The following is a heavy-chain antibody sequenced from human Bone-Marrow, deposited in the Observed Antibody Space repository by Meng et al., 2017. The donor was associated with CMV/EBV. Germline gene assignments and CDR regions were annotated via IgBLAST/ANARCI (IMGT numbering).Heavy chain of an antibody. J-gene: IGHJ4*02. V-gene: IGHV3-7*01. D-gene: IGHD6-13*01. CDR2: IKQDGSEK. CDR1: GFTFSSYW. CDR3: ARGTVGSSWYVSY. Sequence: GGSLRLSCAASGFTFSSYWMSWVRQAPGKGLEWVANIKQDGSEKYYVDSVKGRFTISRDNAKNSLYLQMNSLRAEDTAVYYCARGTVGSSWYVSYWGQGTRVTGYS.